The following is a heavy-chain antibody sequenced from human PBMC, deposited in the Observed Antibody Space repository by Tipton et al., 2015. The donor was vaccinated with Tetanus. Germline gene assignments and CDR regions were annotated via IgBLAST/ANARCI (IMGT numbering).Heavy chain of an antibody. CDR1: GFTFSLFA. CDR2: IFSGGST. J-gene: IGHJ4*02. CDR3: ARDRDGDYAAFDY. Sequence: SLRLSCAASGFTFSLFAMSWVRQAPGKGLEWVSVIFSGGSTYYADSVKGRFTISRDNSKNTLYLQMNSLRAEDTAVYYCARDRDGDYAAFDYWGQGTLVTVSS. D-gene: IGHD4-17*01. V-gene: IGHV3-66*01.